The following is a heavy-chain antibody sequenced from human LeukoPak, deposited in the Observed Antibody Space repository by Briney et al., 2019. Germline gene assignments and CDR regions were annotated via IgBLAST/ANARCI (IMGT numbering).Heavy chain of an antibody. CDR2: ISSGGDNI. D-gene: IGHD2/OR15-2a*01. V-gene: IGHV3-48*03. CDR1: GFTFSSHE. CDR3: AREILYEDAFDV. Sequence: GGSLRLSCAASGFTFSSHEMNWVRQAPGKGLEWVSYISSGGDNIYYADSAKGRFTISRDNAKNSLYLQMNSLRAEDTAVYYCAREILYEDAFDVWGQGTVVTVSS. J-gene: IGHJ3*01.